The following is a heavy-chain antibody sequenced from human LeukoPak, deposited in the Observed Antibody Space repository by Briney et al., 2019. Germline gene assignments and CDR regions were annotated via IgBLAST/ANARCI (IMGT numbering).Heavy chain of an antibody. V-gene: IGHV3-7*01. D-gene: IGHD2-15*01. CDR3: ARGVVVVVGASDHFDY. CDR1: GFTFSTYW. Sequence: GGSLRLSCVASGFTFSTYWMNWVRQAPGKGLERVGTISPDGSDKYYVDSVKGRFTISRGNAKTSLYLQINSLRADDTALYFCARGVVVVVGASDHFDYWGQGTLITVSS. J-gene: IGHJ4*02. CDR2: ISPDGSDK.